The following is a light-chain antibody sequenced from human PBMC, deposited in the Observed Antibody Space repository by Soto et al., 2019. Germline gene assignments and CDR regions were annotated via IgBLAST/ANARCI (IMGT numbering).Light chain of an antibody. J-gene: IGKJ4*01. Sequence: EIVMTQSPATLSVSPGDGATLSCRASQSVDSNLAWYQQKPGQTPRLLIYDASTRATGIPARFSGSGSGTEFTLTISSLQSEDFAVYYCQQYNNWPPLTFGGGTKVEIK. CDR2: DAS. CDR1: QSVDSN. CDR3: QQYNNWPPLT. V-gene: IGKV3-15*01.